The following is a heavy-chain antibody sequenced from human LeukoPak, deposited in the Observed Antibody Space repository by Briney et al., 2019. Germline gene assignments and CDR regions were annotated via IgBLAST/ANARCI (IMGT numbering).Heavy chain of an antibody. Sequence: PGGSLRLSCAASGFTFSSYAMSWVRQAPGKGLEWVSAISGSGGSTYYADSVKGRFTISRDSSKNTLYLQMNSLRAEDTALYYCAKERYCSGGSCYSDYRGQGTLVTVSS. CDR2: ISGSGGST. V-gene: IGHV3-23*01. CDR1: GFTFSSYA. J-gene: IGHJ4*02. D-gene: IGHD2-15*01. CDR3: AKERYCSGGSCYSDY.